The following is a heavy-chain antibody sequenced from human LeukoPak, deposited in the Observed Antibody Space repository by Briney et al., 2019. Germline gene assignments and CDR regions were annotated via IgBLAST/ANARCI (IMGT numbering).Heavy chain of an antibody. CDR2: MYLSGTT. CDR3: ARHRGRYYDSGSYYYFDY. Sequence: PSETLSLTCTASGDSINSLDLWSWVRQPPGKGLEWIGEMYLSGTTHSNPSVKSRVTTSVDTSKNHFSLNLSSVTAADTAVYYCARHRGRYYDSGSYYYFDYWGQGTLVTVSS. D-gene: IGHD3-10*01. V-gene: IGHV4-4*02. CDR1: GDSINSLDL. J-gene: IGHJ4*02.